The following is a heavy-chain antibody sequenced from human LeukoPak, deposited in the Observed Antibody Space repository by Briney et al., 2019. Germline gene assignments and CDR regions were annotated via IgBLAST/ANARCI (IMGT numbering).Heavy chain of an antibody. CDR1: GFTFSKAW. J-gene: IGHJ4*02. D-gene: IGHD1-1*01. V-gene: IGHV3-15*01. CDR3: TTGTGTTDY. CDR2: TRSKSDGGTA. Sequence: GSLILSFAASGFTFSKAWMTWVRQAPGKGLQWVGRTRSKSDGGTADYAAPVKGRFTISRDDLKNTLYLQMNSLKTEDTAVYYCTTGTGTTDYWGQGTLVTVSS.